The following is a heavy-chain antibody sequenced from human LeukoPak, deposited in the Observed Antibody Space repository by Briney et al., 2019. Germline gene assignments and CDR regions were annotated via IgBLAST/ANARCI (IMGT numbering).Heavy chain of an antibody. J-gene: IGHJ6*03. V-gene: IGHV4-59*08. CDR3: ARRSPYPYYYGSGTHPDYYYMDV. Sequence: SETLSLTCTVSGGSISSYYWSWIRQPPGKGLEWIGYMYYRGNTNYDPSLKSRVTISVDTSKNQFSLKLSSVTAADTAVYYCARRSPYPYYYGSGTHPDYYYMDVWGKGTTVTISS. CDR1: GGSISSYY. CDR2: MYYRGNT. D-gene: IGHD3-10*01.